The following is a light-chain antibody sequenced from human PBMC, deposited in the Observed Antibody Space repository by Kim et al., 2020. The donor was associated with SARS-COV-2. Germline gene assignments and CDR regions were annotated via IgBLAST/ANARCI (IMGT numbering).Light chain of an antibody. J-gene: IGKJ1*01. CDR3: QQSYSTPQA. CDR2: AAS. CDR1: QSISSY. V-gene: IGKV1-39*01. Sequence: ASVGDRVTITCRASQSISSYLNWYQQKPGEAPKLLIYAASSLQSGVPSRFSGSGSGTDFTLTINSLQPEDFATYYCQQSYSTPQAFGQGTKVDIK.